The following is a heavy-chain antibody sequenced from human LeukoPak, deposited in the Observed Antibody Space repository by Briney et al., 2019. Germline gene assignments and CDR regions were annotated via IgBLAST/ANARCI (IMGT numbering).Heavy chain of an antibody. Sequence: PETLSLTCTVSGASVGSSGSYWSWIRQHPGGGLEWIGFIYYISNTNYNPSLKSRFTISVHTSKNQFHLKLSSVTAADTAVYYCAIQQRYCSGGKCYFFFNYGGEGTLDTVS. J-gene: IGHJ4*02. V-gene: IGHV4-61*08. CDR2: IYYISNT. D-gene: IGHD2-15*01. CDR3: AIQQRYCSGGKCYFFFNY. CDR1: GASVGSSGSY.